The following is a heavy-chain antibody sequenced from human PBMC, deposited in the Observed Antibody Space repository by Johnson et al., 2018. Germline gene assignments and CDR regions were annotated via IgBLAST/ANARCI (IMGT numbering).Heavy chain of an antibody. CDR3: TRGDPRVSGGNCYFDL. J-gene: IGHJ2*01. V-gene: IGHV1-3*01. Sequence: QVQLVESGAEVRKPGASVKLSCKDSGDTFTNYAIHWVRQAPGQRLEWMGWINARNGNTKYSQRFPGSGSITRDTSACTAYMELSSLRFEDTAIYYCTRGDPRVSGGNCYFDLGGRGTLVTVSS. CDR1: GDTFTNYA. D-gene: IGHD2-15*01. CDR2: INARNGNT.